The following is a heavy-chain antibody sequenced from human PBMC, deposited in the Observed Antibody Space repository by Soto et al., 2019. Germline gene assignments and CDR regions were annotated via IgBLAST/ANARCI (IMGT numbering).Heavy chain of an antibody. Sequence: GLGWVSAISGSGGSTYYADSVKGRFTISRDNSKNTLYLQMNSLKTEDTAVYYCTSEVDSSGWYSYYYYGMDVWGQGTTVTVSS. J-gene: IGHJ6*02. D-gene: IGHD6-19*01. CDR2: ISGSGGST. V-gene: IGHV3-23*01. CDR3: TSEVDSSGWYSYYYYGMDV.